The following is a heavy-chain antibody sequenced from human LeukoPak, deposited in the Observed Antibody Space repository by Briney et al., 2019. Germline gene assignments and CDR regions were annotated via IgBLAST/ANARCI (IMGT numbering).Heavy chain of an antibody. CDR1: GYTFTSHY. D-gene: IGHD2-2*01. J-gene: IGHJ4*02. CDR2: INPNGGNT. V-gene: IGHV1-46*01. Sequence: GASVKVSCKAPGYTFTSHYMHWVRQAPGQGLEWMGIINPNGGNTGYAQKFQGRVTMTRDTSTSTVYMELSNLRSEDTAVYYCAREGPYCSGTSCDGGFDYWGQGTLVTVSS. CDR3: AREGPYCSGTSCDGGFDY.